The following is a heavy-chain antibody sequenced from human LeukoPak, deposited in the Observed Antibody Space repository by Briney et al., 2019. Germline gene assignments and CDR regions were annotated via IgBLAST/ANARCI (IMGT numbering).Heavy chain of an antibody. CDR1: GLAFSAYK. J-gene: IGHJ4*02. Sequence: GGSLRLSCAASGLAFSAYKMHWVRQAPRKGLVWVSRISTDGYTTDYADFVQGRFTASRDNTMNTWSLEMNSLRAEDTAVYYCVVGGSPGYWGQGTLVTVSS. V-gene: IGHV3-74*01. CDR2: ISTDGYTT. D-gene: IGHD2-15*01. CDR3: VVGGSPGY.